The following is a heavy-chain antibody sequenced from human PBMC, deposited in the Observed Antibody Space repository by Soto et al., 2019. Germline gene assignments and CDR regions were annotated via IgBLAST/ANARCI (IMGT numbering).Heavy chain of an antibody. Sequence: QVQLVQSGAEVKKPGASVKVSCKASGYTFINYDINWVRQAPGQGLEWGGWMNPDSGNTGYAQNFQGRVTMTGNTSISSVYMELSSLTSEDTAVYYCARRRGSNGWFDLWGQGTLVTVSS. CDR3: ARRRGSNGWFDL. D-gene: IGHD2-8*01. V-gene: IGHV1-8*01. CDR2: MNPDSGNT. CDR1: GYTFINYD. J-gene: IGHJ5*02.